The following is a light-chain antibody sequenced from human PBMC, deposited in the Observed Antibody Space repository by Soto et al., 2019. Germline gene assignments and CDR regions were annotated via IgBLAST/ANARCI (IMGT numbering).Light chain of an antibody. V-gene: IGKV3-20*01. CDR2: GAS. J-gene: IGKJ1*01. Sequence: EVVLTQSPDTVSLSPGERATLSCRARQSVGSNLAWYQQKPGQAPRLLIYGASSRATGIPDRFSGSGSGTDFTLTISRLEPEDFAVYYCQQYGSSPPKTFGQGTKVDIK. CDR3: QQYGSSPPKT. CDR1: QSVGSN.